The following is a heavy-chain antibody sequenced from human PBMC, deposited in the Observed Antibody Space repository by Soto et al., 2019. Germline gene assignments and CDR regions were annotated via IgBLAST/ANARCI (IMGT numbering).Heavy chain of an antibody. CDR3: AKSPNFYCSTYRCYKYYFDY. CDR2: TPRTGAT. CDR1: GFSVNSNF. Sequence: VQLVESGGGLMQPGGSLRLSCAASGFSVNSNFMNWDRKAPGKGLEWVSFTPRTGATLYADSVKGRLIVSRDNSMNTLYLQMNSLRTEDTAVYYCAKSPNFYCSTYRCYKYYFDYWGQGTLVTVSS. J-gene: IGHJ4*02. D-gene: IGHD2-2*01. V-gene: IGHV3-66*03.